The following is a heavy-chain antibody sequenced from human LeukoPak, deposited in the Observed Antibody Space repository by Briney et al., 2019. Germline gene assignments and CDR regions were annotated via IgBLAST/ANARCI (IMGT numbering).Heavy chain of an antibody. V-gene: IGHV3-74*01. CDR2: INSDGSST. CDR1: GFTFSSYW. D-gene: IGHD2-15*01. Sequence: GGSLRLSCAASGFTFSSYWMHWVRQAPGKGLVWDSRINSDGSSTSYADSVKGRFTISRDNAKNTLYLQMNSLRAEDTAVYYCARDRQVYCSGGSCYPLDYWGQGTLVTVSS. J-gene: IGHJ4*02. CDR3: ARDRQVYCSGGSCYPLDY.